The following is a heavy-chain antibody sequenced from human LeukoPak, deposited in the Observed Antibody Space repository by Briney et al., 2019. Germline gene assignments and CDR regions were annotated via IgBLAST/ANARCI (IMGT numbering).Heavy chain of an antibody. CDR2: IRPSGDNT. CDR3: AKDSRYGYRWDYDY. CDR1: GFTFSSYD. D-gene: IGHD5-18*01. V-gene: IGHV3-23*01. Sequence: GGSLRLSCAASGFTFSSYDMTWVRQAPGRGLEWVSSIRPSGDNTYYADSVNGRFTISRDNSKNTLYLQMNSRRAEDTAVYYCAKDSRYGYRWDYDYWGQGTPVTVSS. J-gene: IGHJ4*02.